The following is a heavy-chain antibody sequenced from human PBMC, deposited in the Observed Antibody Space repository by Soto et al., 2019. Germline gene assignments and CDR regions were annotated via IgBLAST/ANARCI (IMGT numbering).Heavy chain of an antibody. CDR2: ISAYNGNT. CDR3: ARINRSSWSLWDYYFGMDV. D-gene: IGHD6-13*01. Sequence: ASVKVSCKASGYTFTSYGISWVRQAPGRGLEWMGWISAYNGNTNYAQELQGRVTMTTDTSTSTAYMELRSLRSDDTAVYYCARINRSSWSLWDYYFGMDVWGQGTTVTVSS. CDR1: GYTFTSYG. V-gene: IGHV1-18*01. J-gene: IGHJ6*02.